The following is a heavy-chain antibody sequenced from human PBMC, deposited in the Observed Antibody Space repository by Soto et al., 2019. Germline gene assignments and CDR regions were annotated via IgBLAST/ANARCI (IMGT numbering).Heavy chain of an antibody. V-gene: IGHV3-21*01. Sequence: EVQLVESGGGLVKPGGSLRLSCAASGLTFSSYSMNWVRQAPGKGLEWVSSISSGDSYIYYADSVRGRFTISRDNAENSLSLQMNSLRVEDTAVYYCVASPAGTGFMRDWGQGALVNVSS. CDR3: VASPAGTGFMRD. J-gene: IGHJ4*02. D-gene: IGHD3-9*01. CDR1: GLTFSSYS. CDR2: ISSGDSYI.